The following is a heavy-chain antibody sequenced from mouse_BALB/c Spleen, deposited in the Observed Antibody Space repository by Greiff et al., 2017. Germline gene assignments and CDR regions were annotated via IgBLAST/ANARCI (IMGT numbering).Heavy chain of an antibody. CDR3: TRYRSEHYWYFDV. V-gene: IGHV1-15*01. Sequence: VQLQQPGAELVRPGASVTLSCKASGYTFTDYEMHWVKQTPVHGLEWIGAINPETGGSAYNQKFKHKAKLTADNSSSTSYMELRSLPSDDSAIYYCTRYRSEHYWYFDVWGAGTTGTVYS. CDR2: INPETGGS. J-gene: IGHJ1*01. CDR1: GYTFTDYE.